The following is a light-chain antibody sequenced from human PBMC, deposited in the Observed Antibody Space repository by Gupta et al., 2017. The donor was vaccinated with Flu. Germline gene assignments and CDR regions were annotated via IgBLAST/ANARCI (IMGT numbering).Light chain of an antibody. CDR2: GAS. Sequence: TLSWSPGEGATLSCRASQSISSNYLAWYQQQPGQAPRLLIYGASNRDTGIPDRFSGSGSGTDFTLTISRRKPEDFAVYYCQHYGGSPSFTFGPGTKVDIK. CDR3: QHYGGSPSFT. J-gene: IGKJ3*01. V-gene: IGKV3-20*01. CDR1: QSISSNY.